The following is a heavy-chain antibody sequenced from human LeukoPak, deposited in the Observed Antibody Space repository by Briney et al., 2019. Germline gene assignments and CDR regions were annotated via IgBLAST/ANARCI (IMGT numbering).Heavy chain of an antibody. CDR3: AREGGKWELLAAAFDI. V-gene: IGHV3-30*04. CDR1: GFTFSSYA. J-gene: IGHJ3*02. D-gene: IGHD1-26*01. CDR2: ISYDGSNK. Sequence: GGSLRLSCAASGFTFSSYAMHWVRQAPGKGLEWVAVISYDGSNKYYADSVKGRFTISRDNSKNTLYLQMNSLRAEDTAVYYCAREGGKWELLAAAFDIWGQGTMVTASS.